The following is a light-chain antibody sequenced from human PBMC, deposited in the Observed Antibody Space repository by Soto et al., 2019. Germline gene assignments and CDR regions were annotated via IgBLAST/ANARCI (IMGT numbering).Light chain of an antibody. V-gene: IGLV2-14*01. J-gene: IGLJ1*01. CDR2: EVT. CDR3: SSYTGGSTRFV. CDR1: SSDVGAYDY. Sequence: QSALTQPASVSGSPGQSITLSCTGTSSDVGAYDYVSWYQQPPGKAPKLMIYEVTNRPSGVSSRFSGSKSGNTASLTISGLQAEDEADYYCSSYTGGSTRFVFGDRTKVTVL.